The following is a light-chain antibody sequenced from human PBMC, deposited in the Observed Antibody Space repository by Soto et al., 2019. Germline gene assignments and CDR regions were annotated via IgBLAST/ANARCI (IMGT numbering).Light chain of an antibody. Sequence: EIMLTQSPGTLSLSPGERATLSCRASQSISNTYFVQYQQKPGQAPRLLIYGASSRASGIPDRFSGSGSGTDFTLTINKPEPEDFALYYCQQFGSSPWTFGQGTKVEIK. V-gene: IGKV3-20*01. CDR1: QSISNTY. CDR3: QQFGSSPWT. CDR2: GAS. J-gene: IGKJ1*01.